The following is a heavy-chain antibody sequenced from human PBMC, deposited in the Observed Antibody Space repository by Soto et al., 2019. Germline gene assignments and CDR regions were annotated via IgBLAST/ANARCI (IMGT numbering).Heavy chain of an antibody. J-gene: IGHJ4*02. CDR3: AHRATGMRFDY. D-gene: IGHD1-1*01. Sequence: QITLKESGPTLVKPTQTLTLTCTFSGFSLSTSGVGVGWIRQPPGKALEWLALIYWDDDKRYSPSLKSRLTXTXXTSKNQVVLTMTNMDPVDTATYYCAHRATGMRFDYWGQGTLVTVSS. CDR2: IYWDDDK. CDR1: GFSLSTSGVG. V-gene: IGHV2-5*02.